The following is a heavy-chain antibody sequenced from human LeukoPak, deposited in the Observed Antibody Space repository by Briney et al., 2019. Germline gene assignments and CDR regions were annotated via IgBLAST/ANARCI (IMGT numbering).Heavy chain of an antibody. V-gene: IGHV3-30*18. CDR2: ISFDGSNY. CDR1: GFTFSSYG. Sequence: HAGGSLRLSCAASGFTFSSYGMHWVRQAPGKGLDWVAVISFDGSNYYYADSVKGRFTVSRDNSKNTLYLQMNSLRAEDTAVYYCAKDQARGFVGNNWFDPWGQGTLVTVSS. J-gene: IGHJ5*02. D-gene: IGHD2-15*01. CDR3: AKDQARGFVGNNWFDP.